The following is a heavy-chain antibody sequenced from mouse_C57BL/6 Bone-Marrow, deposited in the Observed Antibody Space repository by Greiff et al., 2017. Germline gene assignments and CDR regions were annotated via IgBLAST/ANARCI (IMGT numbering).Heavy chain of an antibody. V-gene: IGHV2-9-1*01. D-gene: IGHD1-1*01. CDR1: GFSLTSSA. CDR2: IWTGGGT. Sequence: VQRVESGPGLVAPSQSLSITCTVSGFSLTSSAISWVRQPPGTGLEWLGVIWTGGGTNYNSALKSRLSISKDNSKSQVFLKMNSRQTGDTARYYWALYGSSYGWFAYWGQGTLVTVSA. J-gene: IGHJ3*01. CDR3: ALYGSSYGWFAY.